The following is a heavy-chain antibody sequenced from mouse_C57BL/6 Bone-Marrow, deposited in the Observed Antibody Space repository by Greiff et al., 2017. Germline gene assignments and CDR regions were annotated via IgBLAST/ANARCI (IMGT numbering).Heavy chain of an antibody. Sequence: EVQRVESGGDLVKPGASLKLSCAASGFTFSSYGMSWVRQTPDKRLEWVATISSGGSYTYYPDSVKGRCTLSRDNAKNTLYLQMSSLKSEDTAMYYCARQAYEEYFDYWGQGTTLTVSS. CDR2: ISSGGSYT. CDR3: ARQAYEEYFDY. D-gene: IGHD2-3*01. V-gene: IGHV5-6*01. CDR1: GFTFSSYG. J-gene: IGHJ2*01.